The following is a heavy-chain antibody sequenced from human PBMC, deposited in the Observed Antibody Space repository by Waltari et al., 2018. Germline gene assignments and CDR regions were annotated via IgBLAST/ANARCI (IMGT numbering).Heavy chain of an antibody. J-gene: IGHJ4*02. Sequence: QVQLVESGGGVVQPGRSLRLSCAASGFTFSSYAMNWVRPAPGKGLEWVAVISYDGSNKYYADSVKGRFTISRDNSKNTLYLQMNSLRAEDTAVYYCAREAYIAAAGTLDYWGQGTLVTVSS. D-gene: IGHD6-13*01. CDR3: AREAYIAAAGTLDY. CDR1: GFTFSSYA. CDR2: ISYDGSNK. V-gene: IGHV3-30-3*01.